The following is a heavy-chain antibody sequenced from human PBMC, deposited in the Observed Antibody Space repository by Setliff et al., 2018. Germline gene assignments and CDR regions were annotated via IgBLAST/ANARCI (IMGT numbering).Heavy chain of an antibody. CDR1: DASIGGSSYY. CDR3: ARGGDSGSYFLANHDAFDI. V-gene: IGHV4-39*07. CDR2: IHYSGST. J-gene: IGHJ3*02. D-gene: IGHD1-26*01. Sequence: SETLSLTCTVSDASIGGSSYYWGWIRQPPGKGLEWIGSIHYSGSTYYNPSLKSRVTISIDTSKNQFSLKLSSVTAADTAVYYCARGGDSGSYFLANHDAFDIWGQGTMVTVSS.